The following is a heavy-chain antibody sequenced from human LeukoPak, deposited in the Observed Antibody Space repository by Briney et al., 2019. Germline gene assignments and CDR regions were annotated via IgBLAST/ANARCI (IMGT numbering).Heavy chain of an antibody. J-gene: IGHJ6*02. Sequence: GGSLRLSCAASGFTFSSYDMHWVRQATGKGLEWVSAIGIAGDTYYPGSVKGRFTISRENAKNSLYLQMNSLRAEDTAVYYCAGTWYCSSTSCYDLGYYYGMDVWGRGTTVTVSS. D-gene: IGHD2-2*01. CDR3: AGTWYCSSTSCYDLGYYYGMDV. CDR1: GFTFSSYD. V-gene: IGHV3-13*01. CDR2: IGIAGDT.